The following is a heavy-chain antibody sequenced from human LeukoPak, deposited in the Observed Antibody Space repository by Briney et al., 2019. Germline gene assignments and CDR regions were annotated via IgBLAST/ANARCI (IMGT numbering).Heavy chain of an antibody. CDR1: GGSFSGFY. Sequence: KPSETLSLTRAVYGGSFSGFYWSWIRQPPGKGLEWIGEINHSGSTNYNPSLKSRVTISVDTSKNQFSLKLSSVTAADTAVYYCAKDGAARPDNYYYYYYMDVWGKGTTVTVSS. D-gene: IGHD6-6*01. CDR3: AKDGAARPDNYYYYYYMDV. J-gene: IGHJ6*03. V-gene: IGHV4-34*01. CDR2: INHSGST.